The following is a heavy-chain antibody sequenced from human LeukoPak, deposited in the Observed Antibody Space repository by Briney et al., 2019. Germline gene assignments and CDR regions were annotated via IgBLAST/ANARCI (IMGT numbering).Heavy chain of an antibody. J-gene: IGHJ4*02. CDR2: IKQDGSEK. CDR3: ARDHLVAGIVFDY. Sequence: PGGSLRLSCAASGFTFSSYWMNWVRQAPGKGLEWVANIKQDGSEKYYVDSVKGRFTISRDNAENSLYLQMNSLRAEDTAVYYCARDHLVAGIVFDYWGQGTRLTVSS. CDR1: GFTFSSYW. V-gene: IGHV3-7*01. D-gene: IGHD6-19*01.